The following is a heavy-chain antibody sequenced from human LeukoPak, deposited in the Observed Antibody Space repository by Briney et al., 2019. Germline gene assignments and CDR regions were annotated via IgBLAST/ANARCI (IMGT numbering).Heavy chain of an antibody. V-gene: IGHV3-23*01. D-gene: IGHD3-22*01. CDR3: ARDSRGPYYYDSSGYQAGY. CDR2: ISGSSGSTI. Sequence: GGSLRLSCAASGFTFSSYAMSWVRQAPGKGLEWVSAISGSSGSTIYYADSVKGRFTISRDNAKNSLYLQMNSLRAEDTAVYYCARDSRGPYYYDSSGYQAGYWGQGTLVTVSS. CDR1: GFTFSSYA. J-gene: IGHJ4*02.